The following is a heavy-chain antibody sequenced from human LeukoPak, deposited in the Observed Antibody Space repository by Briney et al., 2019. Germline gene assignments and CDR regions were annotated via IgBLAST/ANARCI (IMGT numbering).Heavy chain of an antibody. J-gene: IGHJ4*02. CDR3: AKVESSGWYSTPGPFDY. D-gene: IGHD6-19*01. CDR1: GFTFSSYG. V-gene: IGHV3-30*02. Sequence: GGSLRLSCAASGFTFSSYGMHWVRQAPGKGLEWVAFIRYDGSNKYYADSVKGRFTISRDNSKNTLYQQMNSLIAEDTAVYYCAKVESSGWYSTPGPFDYWGQGTLVTVSS. CDR2: IRYDGSNK.